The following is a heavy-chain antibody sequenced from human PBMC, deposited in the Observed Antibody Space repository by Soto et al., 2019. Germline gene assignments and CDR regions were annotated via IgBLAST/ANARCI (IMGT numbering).Heavy chain of an antibody. Sequence: ASVKVSCKASGYTFTSYGISWVRQAPGQGLEWMGWISAYNGNTNYAQKLQGRVTMTTDTSTSTAYMELRSLRSDDTAVYYCAIYDILTGYYRYFDYWGQGTLVTVSS. CDR2: ISAYNGNT. J-gene: IGHJ4*02. D-gene: IGHD3-9*01. CDR1: GYTFTSYG. CDR3: AIYDILTGYYRYFDY. V-gene: IGHV1-18*01.